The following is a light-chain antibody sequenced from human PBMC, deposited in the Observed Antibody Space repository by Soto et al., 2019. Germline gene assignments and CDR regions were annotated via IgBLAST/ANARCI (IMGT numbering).Light chain of an antibody. CDR1: QSLLHSNGYNY. J-gene: IGKJ1*01. CDR3: MQGTHWPRT. Sequence: DIEMTQSPLSLPVTPGEPASIACRSSQSLLHSNGYNYLDWYLQKPGQSPQLLIYLGSNRASGVPDRISGSGSGTDFTLKISRVEAEDVGVYYCMQGTHWPRTFGQGTKVDIK. V-gene: IGKV2-28*01. CDR2: LGS.